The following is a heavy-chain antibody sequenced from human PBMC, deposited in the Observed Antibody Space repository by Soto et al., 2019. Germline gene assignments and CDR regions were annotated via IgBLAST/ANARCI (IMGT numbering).Heavy chain of an antibody. J-gene: IGHJ6*02. CDR1: GGSISGSYYY. CDR2: VFYTGFT. Sequence: PSETLSLTCAVSGGSISGSYYYRGWLRQSPGKGPEWIGSVFYTGFTSYNPSLNSRVSISVDTSENQFSLRLASVTDADSAVYYCARVPSPFDYYYAMDVWGQGTTVTVSS. V-gene: IGHV4-39*07. D-gene: IGHD3-16*01. CDR3: ARVPSPFDYYYAMDV.